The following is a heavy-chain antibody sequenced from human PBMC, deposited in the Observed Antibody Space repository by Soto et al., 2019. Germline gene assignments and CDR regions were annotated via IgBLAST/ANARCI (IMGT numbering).Heavy chain of an antibody. D-gene: IGHD1-26*01. V-gene: IGHV3-48*02. J-gene: IGHJ6*02. CDR1: GFIFSNYN. CDR2: ISRSSRAR. CDR3: ARDSERGYGMDV. Sequence: GGSLRLSCSASGFIFSNYNMDWVRQAPGKGLEWISYISRSSRARLYTDPVRGRFTISRDNAKNSLFLQMNSLRDEDTAVYYCARDSERGYGMDVWGQGTPVTVYS.